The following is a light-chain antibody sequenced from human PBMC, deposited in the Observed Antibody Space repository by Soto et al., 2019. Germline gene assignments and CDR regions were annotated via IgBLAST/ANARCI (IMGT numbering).Light chain of an antibody. CDR3: QQNETLIT. CDR2: DAS. V-gene: IGKV3-11*01. Sequence: EIVLTQSPVTLSLARVERATLSCRASQSVSSFLAWYQQKPGQAPRLLIYDASNRATGIPARFSGSGSGTDFTLTISRLEPEDFAVYYCQQNETLITFGQGTRLEIK. CDR1: QSVSSF. J-gene: IGKJ5*01.